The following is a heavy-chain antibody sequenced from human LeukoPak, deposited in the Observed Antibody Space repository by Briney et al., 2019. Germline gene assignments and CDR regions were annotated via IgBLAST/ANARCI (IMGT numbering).Heavy chain of an antibody. J-gene: IGHJ3*02. V-gene: IGHV1-69*13. CDR1: GGTFSSYA. Sequence: SVKVSCKASGGTFSSYAISWVRQAPGQGLEWMGGIIPIFGTANYAQRFQGRVTITADESTSTAYMELSSLRSEDTAVYYCASRNSGSSQHAFDIWGQGTMVTVSS. CDR2: IIPIFGTA. D-gene: IGHD1-26*01. CDR3: ASRNSGSSQHAFDI.